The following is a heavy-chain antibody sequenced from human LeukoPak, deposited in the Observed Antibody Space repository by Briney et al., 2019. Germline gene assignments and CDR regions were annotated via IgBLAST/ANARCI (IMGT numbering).Heavy chain of an antibody. D-gene: IGHD6-19*01. Sequence: SLKSSCYSFGYTFTSYWSYWVRQMPGPRLEWLGIIYPGDSDTRYSPSFQGQVTISADKSITTAYMQWSSLKASDTAIYYCVRTSGWYSSWFDPWGQGTLVTVSS. J-gene: IGHJ5*02. CDR3: VRTSGWYSSWFDP. V-gene: IGHV5-51*01. CDR1: GYTFTSYW. CDR2: IYPGDSDT.